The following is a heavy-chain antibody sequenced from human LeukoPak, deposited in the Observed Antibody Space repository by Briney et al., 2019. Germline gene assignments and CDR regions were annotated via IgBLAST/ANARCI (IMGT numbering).Heavy chain of an antibody. V-gene: IGHV3-74*01. D-gene: IGHD3-10*01. Sequence: GGSLRLSCAASGFTFSSYWMHWVRQAPGKGLVRVSRINSDASSTYYADFVKGRFSISRDNTKNTLYLQMNSLRAEDTAVYYCARGYGDWFDPWGQGTLVTVSS. CDR2: INSDASST. J-gene: IGHJ5*02. CDR3: ARGYGDWFDP. CDR1: GFTFSSYW.